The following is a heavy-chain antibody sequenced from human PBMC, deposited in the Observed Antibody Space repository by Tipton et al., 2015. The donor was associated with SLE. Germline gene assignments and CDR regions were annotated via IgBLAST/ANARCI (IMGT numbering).Heavy chain of an antibody. D-gene: IGHD3-10*01. V-gene: IGHV4-30-2*01. J-gene: IGHJ6*01. Sequence: LRLSCAVSGGSVSSGPYYWSWVRQPPGKGLEWIGCVYYSGSTYYSPPLSSRVSISLDRSKNQFSLSLSSVTAADTAVYYCTRGGFKEPDDYYYGMDVWGQGTTVTVSS. CDR3: TRGGFKEPDDYYYGMDV. CDR1: GGSVSSGPYY. CDR2: VYYSGST.